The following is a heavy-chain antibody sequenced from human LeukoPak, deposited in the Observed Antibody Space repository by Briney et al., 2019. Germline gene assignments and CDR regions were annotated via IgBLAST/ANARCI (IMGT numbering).Heavy chain of an antibody. CDR3: AKGGPYSSSPDFDD. Sequence: GGSLRLSCAASGFTFSTYAMSWVRQAPGKGLEWVSAISGRAGSTYYADSVKGRFTISRDNSKNTLFLQMNSLRAEDTAVYYCAKGGPYSSSPDFDDWGQGSLVTVSS. D-gene: IGHD6-6*01. J-gene: IGHJ4*02. CDR2: ISGRAGST. V-gene: IGHV3-23*01. CDR1: GFTFSTYA.